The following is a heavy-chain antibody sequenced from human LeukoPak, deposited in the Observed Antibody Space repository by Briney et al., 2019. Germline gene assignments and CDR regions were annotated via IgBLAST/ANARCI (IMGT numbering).Heavy chain of an antibody. Sequence: GGSLRLSCAASGFTVSSNYMSWVRQAPGKGLEWVSVIYSGGSTYYADSVKGRFTISRDNSKNTLYLQMNSLRAEDTALYYCARDEPVGATNLDYWGQGTLVSVSS. CDR3: ARDEPVGATNLDY. CDR2: IYSGGST. J-gene: IGHJ4*02. V-gene: IGHV3-53*01. D-gene: IGHD1-26*01. CDR1: GFTVSSNY.